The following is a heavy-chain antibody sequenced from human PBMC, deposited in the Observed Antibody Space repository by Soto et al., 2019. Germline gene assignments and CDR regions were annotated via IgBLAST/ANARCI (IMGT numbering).Heavy chain of an antibody. CDR3: ARDPLWSGLRLGELSLAGEYYYGMDV. V-gene: IGHV4-4*02. CDR2: IYHSGST. CDR1: GGSISSSNW. J-gene: IGHJ6*02. D-gene: IGHD3-16*02. Sequence: PSETLSLTCAVSGGSISSSNWWSWVRQPPGKGLEWIGEIYHSGSTNYNPSLKSRVTISVDKSKNQFSLKLSSVTAADTAVYYCARDPLWSGLRLGELSLAGEYYYGMDVWGQGTTVTVSS.